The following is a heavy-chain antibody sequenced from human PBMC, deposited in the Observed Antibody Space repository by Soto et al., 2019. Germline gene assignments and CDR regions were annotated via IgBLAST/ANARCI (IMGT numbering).Heavy chain of an antibody. CDR3: ARGGSNDWQVAFDI. J-gene: IGHJ3*02. CDR2: INHNGNN. Sequence: LSLTCVVSGGSFSTYYYSWIRQSPGKGLEWIGEINHNGNNNYSPSLKSRVTMSLDTSKNQFSLKLTSVTAADTAVYYCARGGSNDWQVAFDIWGQGTMVTVSS. V-gene: IGHV4-34*01. D-gene: IGHD3-9*01. CDR1: GGSFSTYY.